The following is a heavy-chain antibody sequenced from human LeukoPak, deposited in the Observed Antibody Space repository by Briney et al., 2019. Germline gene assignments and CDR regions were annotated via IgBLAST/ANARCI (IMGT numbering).Heavy chain of an antibody. V-gene: IGHV3-7*01. CDR3: ARAGRLDY. CDR1: GFTISDYW. D-gene: IGHD5/OR15-5a*01. CDR2: IKEDGSEK. J-gene: IGHJ4*02. Sequence: PGGSLRLSCAASGFTISDYWMSWVRQAPGKGLEWVANIKEDGSEKNYVDSAKGRFTISRDNAKNSLYLQMNSLRAEDTAVYYCARAGRLDYWGQGTLVTVSS.